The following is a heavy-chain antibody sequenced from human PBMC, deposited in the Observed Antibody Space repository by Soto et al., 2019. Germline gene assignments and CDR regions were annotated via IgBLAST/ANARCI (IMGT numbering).Heavy chain of an antibody. CDR1: GFTFSGYS. Sequence: EVQLVESGGGLVQPGGSLRLSCAASGFTFSGYSMNWVRQAPGKGLVWISYITGSSDTIQYADSAKGRFTISRDNAKNSVHLQMNSLRDEDTAVYYCTTSNGRLDYWGQGTLVTVSS. V-gene: IGHV3-48*02. J-gene: IGHJ4*02. D-gene: IGHD1-1*01. CDR2: ITGSSDTI. CDR3: TTSNGRLDY.